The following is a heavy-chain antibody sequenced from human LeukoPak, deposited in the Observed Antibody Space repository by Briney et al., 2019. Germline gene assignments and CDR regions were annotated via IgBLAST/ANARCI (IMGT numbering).Heavy chain of an antibody. V-gene: IGHV1-69*06. J-gene: IGHJ6*04. CDR2: IIPIFGTA. D-gene: IGHD2-15*01. CDR3: ASGYCSGGSCSYYYYYGMDV. Sequence: EASVKVSCQASGGTFSSYAISWVRQAPGQGLEWMGGIIPIFGTANYAQKFQGRVTITADKSTSTAYMELSSLRSEDTAVYYCASGYCSGGSCSYYYYYGMDVWGKGTTVTVSS. CDR1: GGTFSSYA.